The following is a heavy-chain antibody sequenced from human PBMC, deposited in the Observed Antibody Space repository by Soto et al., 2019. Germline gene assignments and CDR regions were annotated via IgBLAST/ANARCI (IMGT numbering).Heavy chain of an antibody. D-gene: IGHD6-19*01. CDR1: GGSISSYY. CDR2: IYYSGST. CDR3: ARAYSSGWYGY. Sequence: SETLSLTCTVSGGSISSYYWSWIRQPPGKGLEWIGYIYYSGSTNYNPSLKSRVTISVDTSKNQFSLKLSSVTAADTAVYYCARAYSSGWYGYWGQGTLVTVSS. J-gene: IGHJ4*02. V-gene: IGHV4-59*01.